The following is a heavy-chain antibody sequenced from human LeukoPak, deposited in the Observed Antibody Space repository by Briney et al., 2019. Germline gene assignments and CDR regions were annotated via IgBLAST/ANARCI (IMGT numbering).Heavy chain of an antibody. V-gene: IGHV3-53*01. D-gene: IGHD3-16*01. Sequence: PGGSLRLSCAASGFTVSSNYMNWVRQAPGKGLEWVSVIYSGGSTYYADSVKGRFTISRDNSKNTLYLQMNSLRAEDTAVYYCAREVMLLDAFDIWGQGTMVTVSS. CDR2: IYSGGST. J-gene: IGHJ3*02. CDR1: GFTVSSNY. CDR3: AREVMLLDAFDI.